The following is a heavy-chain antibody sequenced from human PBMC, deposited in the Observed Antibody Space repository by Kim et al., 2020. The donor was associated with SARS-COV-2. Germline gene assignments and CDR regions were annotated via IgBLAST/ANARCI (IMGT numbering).Heavy chain of an antibody. J-gene: IGHJ6*02. V-gene: IGHV4-31*03. CDR3: AREGGGHFVYYYGMDV. Sequence: SETLSLTCTVSGGSISSGGYYWSWIRQHPGKGLEWIGYIYYSGSTYYNPSLKSRVTISVDTSKNQFSLKLSSVTAADTAVYYCAREGGGHFVYYYGMDVWGQGTTVTVSS. D-gene: IGHD3-16*01. CDR1: GGSISSGGYY. CDR2: IYYSGST.